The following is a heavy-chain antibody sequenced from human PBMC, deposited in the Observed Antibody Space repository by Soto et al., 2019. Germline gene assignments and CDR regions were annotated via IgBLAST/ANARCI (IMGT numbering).Heavy chain of an antibody. Sequence: VQLVQSGAEVKKPGSSVKVSCKASGGTFSSYAISWVRQAPGQGLEWMGGIIPISDTTNYAQKFQGRVRITADESTSTAYMELSSLRSEDTAVYYCARSQGSSTSLEIYYYYYDGMDVWCQGTTVTVSS. CDR3: ARSQGSSTSLEIYYYYYDGMDV. V-gene: IGHV1-69*01. CDR2: IIPISDTT. D-gene: IGHD2-2*01. J-gene: IGHJ6*02. CDR1: GGTFSSYA.